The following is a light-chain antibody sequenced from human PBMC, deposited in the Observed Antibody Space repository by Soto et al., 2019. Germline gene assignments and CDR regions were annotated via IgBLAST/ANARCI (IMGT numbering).Light chain of an antibody. Sequence: EIVMTQSPATLSVSPGERATLSCRASQSVSSNLAWYQQKPGQAPSLLIYGASTRATGIPARFSGSGSGTEFTLTIGSLQSEDGAVYYCQQYNNWPRTFGQGTKVEI. CDR1: QSVSSN. CDR3: QQYNNWPRT. CDR2: GAS. J-gene: IGKJ1*01. V-gene: IGKV3-15*01.